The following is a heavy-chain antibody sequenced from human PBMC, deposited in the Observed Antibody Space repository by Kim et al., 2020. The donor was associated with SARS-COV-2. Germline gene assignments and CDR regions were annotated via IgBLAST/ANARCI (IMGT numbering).Heavy chain of an antibody. CDR3: ARHQMIRGAFDY. J-gene: IGHJ4*02. Sequence: YSNLSLKSRVTIAVDTSKNHFSLKLSSVTAADTAVYYCARHQMIRGAFDYWGQGTLVTVSS. D-gene: IGHD3-10*01. V-gene: IGHV4-39*01.